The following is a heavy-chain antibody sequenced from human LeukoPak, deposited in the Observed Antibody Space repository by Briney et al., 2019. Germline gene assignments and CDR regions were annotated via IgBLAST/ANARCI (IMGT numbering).Heavy chain of an antibody. Sequence: GGSLRLSCAASGFTFRSYEMNWVRQAPGKGLEWVSYISTSGSTIYYADSVKGRFTISRDNAKNSLYLQMNSLRAADTAVYYCARVGAYYTYSFDYWGQGTLVTVSS. D-gene: IGHD3-3*01. CDR1: GFTFRSYE. V-gene: IGHV3-48*03. CDR2: ISTSGSTI. CDR3: ARVGAYYTYSFDY. J-gene: IGHJ4*02.